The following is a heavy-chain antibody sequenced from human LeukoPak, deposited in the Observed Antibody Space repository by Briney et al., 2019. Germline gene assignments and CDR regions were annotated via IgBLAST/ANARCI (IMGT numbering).Heavy chain of an antibody. CDR1: GGSISSYY. Sequence: SETLSLTCTVSGGSISSYYWSWIRQPAGKGLEWIGRIYTSGSTNYNPSLKSRVTMSVDTSKNQFSLKLSSVTAADTAVYYCARDLELGYFDWSLPPYYYGMDVWGQGTTVTVSS. CDR2: IYTSGST. V-gene: IGHV4-4*07. D-gene: IGHD3-9*01. J-gene: IGHJ6*02. CDR3: ARDLELGYFDWSLPPYYYGMDV.